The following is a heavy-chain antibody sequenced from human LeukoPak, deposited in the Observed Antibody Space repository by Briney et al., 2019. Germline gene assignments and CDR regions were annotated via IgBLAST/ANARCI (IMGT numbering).Heavy chain of an antibody. J-gene: IGHJ5*02. CDR2: IIPIFGTA. CDR1: GYTFTSYG. D-gene: IGHD4-17*01. CDR3: ARDPCVTTVTTFWFDP. Sequence: SVKVSCKASGYTFTSYGISWVRQAPGQGLEWMGGIIPIFGTANYAQKFQGRVTITADESTSTAYMELSSLRSEDTAVYYCARDPCVTTVTTFWFDPWGQGTLVTVSS. V-gene: IGHV1-69*13.